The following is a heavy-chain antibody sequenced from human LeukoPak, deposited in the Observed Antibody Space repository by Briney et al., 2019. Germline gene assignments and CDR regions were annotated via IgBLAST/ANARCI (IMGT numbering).Heavy chain of an antibody. Sequence: GRSLRLSCAASGFTFSTYGMHWVRQAPGKGLEWVAVISSDGSNKNYADSVKGRLAISRDNSKNTVYLQMNSLRAEDTAVYYCAKGAPGNIVVLSATVYYGMDVWGQGTMVTVSS. CDR2: ISSDGSNK. D-gene: IGHD2-2*01. J-gene: IGHJ6*02. CDR3: AKGAPGNIVVLSATVYYGMDV. V-gene: IGHV3-30*18. CDR1: GFTFSTYG.